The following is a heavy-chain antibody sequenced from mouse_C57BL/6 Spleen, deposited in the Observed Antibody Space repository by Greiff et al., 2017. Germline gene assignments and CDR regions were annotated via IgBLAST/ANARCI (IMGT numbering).Heavy chain of an antibody. CDR2: IYPGSGST. D-gene: IGHD2-2*01. CDR1: GYTFTSYW. J-gene: IGHJ1*03. CDR3: ARMGVLWLRRGYFDV. Sequence: QVQLQQPGAELVKPGASVKMSCKASGYTFTSYWITWVKQRPGQGLEWIGDIYPGSGSTNYNEKFKSKATLTVDTSSSTAYMQRSSLTSEDSAVYYCARMGVLWLRRGYFDVWGTGTTVTVSS. V-gene: IGHV1-55*01.